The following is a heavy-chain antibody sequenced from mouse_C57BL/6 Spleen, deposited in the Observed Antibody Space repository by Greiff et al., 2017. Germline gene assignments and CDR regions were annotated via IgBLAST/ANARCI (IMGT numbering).Heavy chain of an antibody. V-gene: IGHV1-64*01. J-gene: IGHJ1*03. D-gene: IGHD3-1*01. Sequence: VQLQQPGAELVKPGASVKLSCKASGYTFTSYWMHWVKQRPGQGLEWIGMIHPNRGSTNYNEKFKSKATLTVDKSSSTAYMQISSLTSEDSAVYYCARGATYWYFDVWGTGTTVTVSS. CDR1: GYTFTSYW. CDR2: IHPNRGST. CDR3: ARGATYWYFDV.